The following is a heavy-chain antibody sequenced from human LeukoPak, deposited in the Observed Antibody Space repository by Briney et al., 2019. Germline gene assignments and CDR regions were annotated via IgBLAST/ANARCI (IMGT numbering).Heavy chain of an antibody. V-gene: IGHV5-51*01. CDR3: AGAAAGTAIDS. D-gene: IGHD6-13*01. Sequence: GESLKISCKGSGYRFSTYWIAWVRQMPGKGLEWMGIIYPGDSDIRYSPSFQGQFTISADRSISTAYLQWSSLKASDTAIYYCAGAAAGTAIDSWGQGTLVTVSS. CDR1: GYRFSTYW. J-gene: IGHJ4*02. CDR2: IYPGDSDI.